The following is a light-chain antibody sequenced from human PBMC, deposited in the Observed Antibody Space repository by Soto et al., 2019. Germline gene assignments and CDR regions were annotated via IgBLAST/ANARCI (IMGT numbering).Light chain of an antibody. CDR3: CSYAGSYTFV. V-gene: IGLV2-11*01. CDR2: DVN. Sequence: QSVLTQPRSVSGSPGQSVTISCTGTSSDIGAYNYVSWYQQHPGKAPKLMLYDVNKRPSGVPDRFSGSKSGNTASLTISGLQAEDEADYSCCSYAGSYTFVFGTGTKVTVL. CDR1: SSDIGAYNY. J-gene: IGLJ1*01.